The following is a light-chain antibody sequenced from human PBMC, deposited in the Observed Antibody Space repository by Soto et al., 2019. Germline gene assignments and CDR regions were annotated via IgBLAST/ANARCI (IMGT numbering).Light chain of an antibody. J-gene: IGKJ2*01. CDR3: QQYGSSPLYT. V-gene: IGKV3-20*01. Sequence: EIVLTQSPGTLSLSPGERATLSCRASQSVSSSYLAWYQQKPGQAPRLLIYGASSRATGIPDRFSGSGSGTDFTLTIRRLEPEDFAEYYCQQYGSSPLYTFGQGTKLEIK. CDR1: QSVSSSY. CDR2: GAS.